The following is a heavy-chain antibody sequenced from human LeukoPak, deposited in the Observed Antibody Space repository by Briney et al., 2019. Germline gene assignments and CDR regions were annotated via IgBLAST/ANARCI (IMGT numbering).Heavy chain of an antibody. D-gene: IGHD3-16*01. Sequence: PGGSLRLSCAASGFTFSSYAMSWVRQAPGKGLEWVSAISGSGGSTFYADSAKGRFTISRDNSKNTLHLQMNSLRADDTAVYYCAKSGELLPPYYFYYMDAWGKGTTVTVSS. V-gene: IGHV3-23*01. CDR2: ISGSGGST. CDR3: AKSGELLPPYYFYYMDA. J-gene: IGHJ6*03. CDR1: GFTFSSYA.